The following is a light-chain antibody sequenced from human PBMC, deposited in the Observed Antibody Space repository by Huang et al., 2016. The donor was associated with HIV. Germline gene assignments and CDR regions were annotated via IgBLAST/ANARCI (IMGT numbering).Light chain of an antibody. Sequence: GDRVTFTCRANQNITKSLNWYQQKPGKAPKLLIYTASTLESGVPSRFSGSGSESRFTLNIVNLQPEDFATYYCQQSFSVPRTFG. CDR2: TAS. CDR3: QQSFSVPRT. CDR1: QNITKS. V-gene: IGKV1-39*01. J-gene: IGKJ1*01.